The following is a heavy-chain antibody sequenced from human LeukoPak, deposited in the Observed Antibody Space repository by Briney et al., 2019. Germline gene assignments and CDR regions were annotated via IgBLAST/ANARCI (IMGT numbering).Heavy chain of an antibody. Sequence: SQTLSLTCTVSGGSISSGGYYWSWIRQPPGKGLEWIGEINHSGSTNYNPSLKSRVTISVDTSKNQFSLKLSSVTAADTAVYYCARVPGYSSGWYAERGGVDPWGQGTLVTVSS. CDR1: GGSISSGGYY. CDR2: INHSGST. CDR3: ARVPGYSSGWYAERGGVDP. D-gene: IGHD6-19*01. V-gene: IGHV4-30-2*01. J-gene: IGHJ5*02.